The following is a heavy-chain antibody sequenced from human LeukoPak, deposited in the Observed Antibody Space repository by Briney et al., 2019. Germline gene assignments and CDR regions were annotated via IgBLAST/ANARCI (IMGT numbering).Heavy chain of an antibody. CDR1: GGSISSYY. D-gene: IGHD3-22*01. V-gene: IGHV4-59*01. J-gene: IGHJ4*02. CDR3: ARAVYYYDSSGYAYYFDY. CDR2: IYYSGST. Sequence: SETLSLTCTVSGGSISSYYWSWIRQPPGKGLEWIGYIYYSGSTNYNPSLKSRVTISVDTSKNQLSLKLSSVTAADTAVYYCARAVYYYDSSGYAYYFDYWGQGTLVTVSS.